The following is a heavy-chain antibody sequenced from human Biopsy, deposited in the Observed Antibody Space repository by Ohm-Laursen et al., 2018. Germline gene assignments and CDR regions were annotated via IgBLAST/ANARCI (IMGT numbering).Heavy chain of an antibody. CDR1: GFTFSSYD. Sequence: SLRLSCAASGFTFSSYDMHWVRQVPGKGLEWVSAIGTAADIYYSGSVKGRFTISRDNAKNTLYLQMNSLRVEDTAVYYCARAGRGYIDYWGQGTLVIVSS. D-gene: IGHD5-18*01. CDR3: ARAGRGYIDY. CDR2: IGTAADI. J-gene: IGHJ4*02. V-gene: IGHV3-13*01.